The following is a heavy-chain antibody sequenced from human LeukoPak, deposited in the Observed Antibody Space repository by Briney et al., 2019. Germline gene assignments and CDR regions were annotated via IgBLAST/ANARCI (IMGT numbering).Heavy chain of an antibody. D-gene: IGHD3-10*01. J-gene: IGHJ6*03. Sequence: PSETLSLTCTVSGASIRNSDYYWGWIRRPPGKGLEWIGSIYYSGSSYYNPSLESRVTISVDTPKNQFSLTLSSVTAADTAVYYCARTRGSTHFNFYYMDVWGKGTTVTISS. CDR2: IYYSGSS. CDR1: GASIRNSDYY. V-gene: IGHV4-39*01. CDR3: ARTRGSTHFNFYYMDV.